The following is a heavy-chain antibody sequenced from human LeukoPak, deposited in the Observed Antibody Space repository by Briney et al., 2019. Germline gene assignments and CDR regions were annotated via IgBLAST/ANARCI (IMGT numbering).Heavy chain of an antibody. CDR3: ARGYDSGSYYVY. CDR2: ISRSDSTI. Sequence: GGSLRLSCAASGFTFSSYEMNWVRQAPGKGLEWVSYISRSDSTIYYADSVKGRFTISRDNAKNSLYLQMNSLRAEDTAVYYCARGYDSGSYYVYWGQGTLVTVSS. J-gene: IGHJ4*02. D-gene: IGHD3-22*01. CDR1: GFTFSSYE. V-gene: IGHV3-48*03.